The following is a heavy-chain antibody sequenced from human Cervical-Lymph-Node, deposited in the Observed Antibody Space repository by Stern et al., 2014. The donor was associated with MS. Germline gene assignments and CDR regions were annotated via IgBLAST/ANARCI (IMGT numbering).Heavy chain of an antibody. D-gene: IGHD3-10*01. CDR2: IYYTRSH. CDR1: GDSISGYY. V-gene: IGHV4-59*01. Sequence: QVQLQQSGPGLVRPSETLSLTCTVSGDSISGYYWSWIRQPPGKGLEWIGYIYYTRSHNYNPSLNMLVTLSLDTSKNQFSLRLISVTAADTAVYYCAKYVRGDNLYYLDYWGQGALITVSS. CDR3: AKYVRGDNLYYLDY. J-gene: IGHJ4*02.